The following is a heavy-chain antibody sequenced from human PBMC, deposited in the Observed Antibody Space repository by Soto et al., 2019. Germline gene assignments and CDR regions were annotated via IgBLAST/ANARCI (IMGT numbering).Heavy chain of an antibody. CDR3: ARRDCSSTRCYTDYYYGMDV. CDR2: TDPGPAYT. D-gene: IGHD2-2*02. J-gene: IGHJ6*02. Sequence: GGDLKTSRNGPGYSFTRYWIRRGREMPGKGEESMGTTDPGPAYTNYHPSFQVHLPISAAKSSSTAYLQWSSLQASDTAMYYCARRDCSSTRCYTDYYYGMDVWGQGTTGTVSS. V-gene: IGHV5-10-1*01. CDR1: GYSFTRYW.